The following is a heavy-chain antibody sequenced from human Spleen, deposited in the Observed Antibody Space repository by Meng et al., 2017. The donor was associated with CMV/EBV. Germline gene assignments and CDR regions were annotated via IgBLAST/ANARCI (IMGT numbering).Heavy chain of an antibody. CDR3: ARDRGYCSSTSCYNVG. D-gene: IGHD2-2*02. CDR1: GFTFTNYN. J-gene: IGHJ4*02. V-gene: IGHV3-21*01. Sequence: GGSLRLSCAASGFTFTNYNMHWVRQAPGKGLEWVSSISSSSTYIYYADSVKGRFTISRDNAKNSLYLQMNSLRAEDTAVYYCARDRGYCSSTSCYNVGWGQGTLVTVSS. CDR2: ISSSSTYI.